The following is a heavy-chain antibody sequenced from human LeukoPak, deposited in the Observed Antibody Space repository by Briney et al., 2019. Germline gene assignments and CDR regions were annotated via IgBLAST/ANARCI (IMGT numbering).Heavy chain of an antibody. D-gene: IGHD4-11*01. Sequence: SETLSLTCTVSGYSISSGYYWGWIRQPPGKGLEWIGSIYHSGSTYYNPSLKSRVTISVDTSKNQFSLKLSSVTAADTAVYYCARVSSDYSTDYYYYYMDVWGKGTTVTASS. CDR3: ARVSSDYSTDYYYYYMDV. V-gene: IGHV4-38-2*02. CDR1: GYSISSGYY. J-gene: IGHJ6*03. CDR2: IYHSGST.